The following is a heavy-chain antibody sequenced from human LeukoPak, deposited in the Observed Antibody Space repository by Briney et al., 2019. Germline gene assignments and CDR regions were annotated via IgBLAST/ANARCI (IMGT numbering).Heavy chain of an antibody. Sequence: ASVKVSCKASGYTFTGYYMHWVRQAPGQGLEWMGWINPNSGGTNYAQKFQGRVTMTRDTSISTAYMELSRLRSDDTAVYYCAREESVNFVVWHWDQGTLVTVSS. D-gene: IGHD3-16*01. CDR1: GYTFTGYY. CDR3: AREESVNFVVWH. V-gene: IGHV1-2*02. J-gene: IGHJ4*02. CDR2: INPNSGGT.